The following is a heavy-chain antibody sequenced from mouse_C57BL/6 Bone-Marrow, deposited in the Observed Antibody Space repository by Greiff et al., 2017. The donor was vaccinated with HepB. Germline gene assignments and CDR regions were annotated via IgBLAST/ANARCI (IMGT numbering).Heavy chain of an antibody. Sequence: QVQLQQSGAELARPGASVKLSCKASGYTFTSYGISWVKQRTGQGLEWIGEIYPRSGSTYYNEKFKGKATLTADKSSSTAYMELRSLTSEDSAVYFCARRGAYSYYFDYWGQGTTLTVSS. V-gene: IGHV1-81*01. CDR2: IYPRSGST. CDR1: GYTFTSYG. D-gene: IGHD2-10*01. J-gene: IGHJ2*01. CDR3: ARRGAYSYYFDY.